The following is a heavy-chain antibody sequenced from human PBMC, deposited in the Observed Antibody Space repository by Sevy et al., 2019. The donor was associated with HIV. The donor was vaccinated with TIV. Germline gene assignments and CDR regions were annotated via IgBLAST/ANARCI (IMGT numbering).Heavy chain of an antibody. Sequence: GGSLRLSCIGSGFSFSYYGIHWVRQSPGKGLDWVALISHDGINEYYADSVKGRFTISRDNAKNSLRLQMNSLGVEDTAVYFCARGGYGYNLFDYWGRGTLVTVSS. D-gene: IGHD5-12*01. V-gene: IGHV3-30*03. CDR3: ARGGYGYNLFDY. J-gene: IGHJ4*02. CDR2: ISHDGINE. CDR1: GFSFSYYG.